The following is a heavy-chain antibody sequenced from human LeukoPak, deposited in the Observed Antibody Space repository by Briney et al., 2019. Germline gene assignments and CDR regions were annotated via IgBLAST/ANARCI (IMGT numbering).Heavy chain of an antibody. V-gene: IGHV3-21*01. J-gene: IGHJ3*02. CDR1: GFTFSSYW. CDR3: ARQGALTMIVVVISSPRVRAFDI. Sequence: GGSLRLSCAASGFTFSSYWMSWVRQAPGKGLEWVSSISSSSSYIYYADSVKGRFTISRDNAKNSLYLQMNSLRAEDTAVYYCARQGALTMIVVVISSPRVRAFDIWGQGTMVTVSS. CDR2: ISSSSSYI. D-gene: IGHD3-22*01.